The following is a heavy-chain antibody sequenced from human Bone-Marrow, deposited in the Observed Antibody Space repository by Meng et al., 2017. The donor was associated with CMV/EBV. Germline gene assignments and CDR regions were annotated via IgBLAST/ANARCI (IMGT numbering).Heavy chain of an antibody. V-gene: IGHV3-21*01. J-gene: IGHJ6*02. CDR1: GFTFSSYS. CDR3: ATRDRELTALSGLYYYYAMDV. Sequence: GESLKISCAASGFTFSSYSMNWVRQAPGKGLEWVSSISSSSSYIYYADSVKGRFTISRENSKNTMYLQMNNLRAEDTALYYCATRDRELTALSGLYYYYAMDVWGQGTSVTGSS. D-gene: IGHD2-15*01. CDR2: ISSSSSYI.